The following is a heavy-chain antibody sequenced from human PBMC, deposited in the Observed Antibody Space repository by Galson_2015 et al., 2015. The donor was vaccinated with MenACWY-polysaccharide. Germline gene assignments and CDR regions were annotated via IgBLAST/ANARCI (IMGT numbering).Heavy chain of an antibody. CDR2: ITNDGTAK. J-gene: IGHJ4*02. CDR1: GFIFSNYW. Sequence: SLRLSCATSGFIFSNYWMSWVRLTPGKGLEWLGNITNDGTAKNYVDSVNGRFTFSRDNTQNSLYLQMSSLREEDTAVYYCAKDRHWNSFDCWGQGTLVTVSS. CDR3: AKDRHWNSFDC. V-gene: IGHV3-7*04. D-gene: IGHD1/OR15-1a*01.